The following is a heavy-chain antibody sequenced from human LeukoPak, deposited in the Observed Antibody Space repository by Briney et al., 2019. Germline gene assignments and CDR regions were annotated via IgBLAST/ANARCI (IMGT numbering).Heavy chain of an antibody. Sequence: GASLKISCKGSGYSFTSYCFGWVRQMPGKGLEWMGIIYPGDCDTRYSPSFKGQVTISADKSISPAYLQWSSLKASDTAVYYCARATRGYSSGCYPNPLTLAYIYFDYGGQGTLLTVSS. J-gene: IGHJ4*02. D-gene: IGHD6-19*01. CDR2: IYPGDCDT. V-gene: IGHV5-51*03. CDR1: GYSFTSYC. CDR3: ARATRGYSSGCYPNPLTLAYIYFDY.